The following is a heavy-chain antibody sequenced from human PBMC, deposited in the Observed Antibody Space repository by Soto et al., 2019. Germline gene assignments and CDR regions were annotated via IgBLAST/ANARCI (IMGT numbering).Heavy chain of an antibody. J-gene: IGHJ6*02. Sequence: GGSLRLSCAASGFTFSSYAMSWVRQAPGKGLEWVSAISGSGGSTYYADSVKGRFTISRDNSKNTLYLQMNSLRAEDTAVYYCAKDEYSSSSSVLGDVDYYYYYGMDVWGQGTTVTVSS. CDR2: ISGSGGST. CDR1: GFTFSSYA. V-gene: IGHV3-23*01. D-gene: IGHD6-6*01. CDR3: AKDEYSSSSSVLGDVDYYYYYGMDV.